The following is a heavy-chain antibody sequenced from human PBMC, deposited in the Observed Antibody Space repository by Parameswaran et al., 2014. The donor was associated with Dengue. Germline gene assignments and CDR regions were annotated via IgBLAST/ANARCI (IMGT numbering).Heavy chain of an antibody. V-gene: IGHV3-30*18. CDR2: ISYDGSNK. Sequence: QAGGSLRLSCAASGFTFSSYGMHWVRQAPGKGLEWVAVISYDGSNKYYADSVKGRFTISRDNSKNTLYLQMNSLRAEDTAVYYCAKVRYSGSYCYFDYWGQGTLVTVSS. D-gene: IGHD1-26*01. CDR1: GFTFSSYG. CDR3: AKVRYSGSYCYFDY. J-gene: IGHJ4*02.